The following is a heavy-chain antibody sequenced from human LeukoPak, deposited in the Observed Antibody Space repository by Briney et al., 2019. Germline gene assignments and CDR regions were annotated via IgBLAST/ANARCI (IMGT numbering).Heavy chain of an antibody. CDR1: GFTFSDYY. J-gene: IGHJ4*02. Sequence: PGGSLRLSCATSGFTFSDYYMSWIRQAPGKGLEWVSYISSSSSYTNYADSVKGRFTISRDNAKNSLYLQMNSLRAEDTAVYYCARDDSSGYYTNDYWGQGTLVTVSS. D-gene: IGHD3-22*01. CDR2: ISSSSSYT. V-gene: IGHV3-11*06. CDR3: ARDDSSGYYTNDY.